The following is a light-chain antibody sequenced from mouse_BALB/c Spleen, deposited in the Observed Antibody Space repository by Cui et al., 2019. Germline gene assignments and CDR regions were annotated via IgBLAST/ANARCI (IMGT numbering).Light chain of an antibody. CDR2: WAS. J-gene: IGKJ1*01. V-gene: IGKV6-25*01. Sequence: DIVMTQSLNFLSTAVGDRVSITCKASQDVSTAVAWYQQKPGQSPKLLIYWASTRHTGVPDRFTGSGSGTDYTLTISSVQAEDLALYYCQQHYSTPWTFGGGTKLEIK. CDR1: QDVSTA. CDR3: QQHYSTPWT.